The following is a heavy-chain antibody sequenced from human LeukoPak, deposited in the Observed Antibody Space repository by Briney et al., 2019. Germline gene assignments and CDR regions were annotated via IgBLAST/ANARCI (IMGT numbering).Heavy chain of an antibody. Sequence: GESLKISCKASGYSFTTYWIGWVRQMPGKDLEWMGIIYPGDSDTRYSPSFQGQVTISADKSISTAYLQWNSLKASDTAIYYCARRFQILWWLDVWGKGTTVTVSS. D-gene: IGHD2-21*01. CDR2: IYPGDSDT. CDR3: ARRFQILWWLDV. J-gene: IGHJ6*04. V-gene: IGHV5-51*01. CDR1: GYSFTTYW.